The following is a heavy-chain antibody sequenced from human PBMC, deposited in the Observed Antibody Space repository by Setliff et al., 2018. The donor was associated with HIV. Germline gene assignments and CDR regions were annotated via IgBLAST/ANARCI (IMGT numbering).Heavy chain of an antibody. V-gene: IGHV1-69*13. CDR2: IIPIFGTA. J-gene: IGHJ1*01. CDR1: GGTFSSYA. Sequence: ASVKVSCKASGGTFSSYAISWVRQAPGQGLEWMGGIIPIFGTANYAQKFQGRVTITADESTSTAYMELSSLRSEDTAVYYCARVGVAAAGTAEYFQHWGQGTLVTVSS. CDR3: ARVGVAAAGTAEYFQH. D-gene: IGHD6-13*01.